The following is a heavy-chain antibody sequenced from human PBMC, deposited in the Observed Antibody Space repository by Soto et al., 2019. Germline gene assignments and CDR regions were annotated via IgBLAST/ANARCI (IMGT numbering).Heavy chain of an antibody. V-gene: IGHV4-59*01. D-gene: IGHD2-21*02. CDR1: GGSLSSYY. J-gene: IGHJ5*02. Sequence: SETLSLTCTVSGGSLSSYYWMWIRQLPGKGLEWMGYIYYSGGTNYNPSLQSRVTMSVDTPKNQFSLKLSSVTAADTAVYYCARGVGVVVTASLDCFDPWGQGTLVTVSS. CDR3: ARGVGVVVTASLDCFDP. CDR2: IYYSGGT.